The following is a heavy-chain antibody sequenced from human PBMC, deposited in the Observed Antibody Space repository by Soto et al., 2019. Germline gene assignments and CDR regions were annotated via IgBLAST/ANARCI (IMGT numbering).Heavy chain of an antibody. CDR1: GFTFSSYA. V-gene: IGHV3-30-3*01. J-gene: IGHJ4*02. CDR2: ISYDGSNK. Sequence: QVQLVESGGGVVQPGRSLRLSCAASGFTFSSYAMHWVRQAPGKGLEWVAVISYDGSNKYYADSVKGRFTISRDNSKNTLYLQMNSLRAEDTAVYYCARTDGAYFDYWGQGTLVTVSS. D-gene: IGHD3-16*01. CDR3: ARTDGAYFDY.